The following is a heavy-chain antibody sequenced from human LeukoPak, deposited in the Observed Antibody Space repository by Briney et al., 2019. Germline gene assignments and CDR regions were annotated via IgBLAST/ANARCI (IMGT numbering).Heavy chain of an antibody. Sequence: PGGSLRLSCAASGFTFSSYGMHWVRQAPGKGLEWVAVISYDGSNKYYADSVKGRFTISRDNSKNTLYLQMNSLRAEDTAVYYCAKDQSWSSSIAVAGILSWGQGTLVTVSS. D-gene: IGHD6-19*01. J-gene: IGHJ4*02. V-gene: IGHV3-30*18. CDR1: GFTFSSYG. CDR2: ISYDGSNK. CDR3: AKDQSWSSSIAVAGILS.